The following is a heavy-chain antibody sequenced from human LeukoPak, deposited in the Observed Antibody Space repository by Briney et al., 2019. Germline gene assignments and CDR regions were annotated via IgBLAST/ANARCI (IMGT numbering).Heavy chain of an antibody. D-gene: IGHD6-19*01. CDR1: GYTFTGYY. J-gene: IGHJ4*02. CDR2: IYPNSGGT. Sequence: ASVKVSCKASGYTFTGYYMHWLRQAPGQGLEWMGWIYPNSGGTNYAQRFQGRVTMTRDTSISTAYMELSRLRSDDTAVYYCASPFIALAGAPAFDYWGQGTLVTVSS. V-gene: IGHV1-2*02. CDR3: ASPFIALAGAPAFDY.